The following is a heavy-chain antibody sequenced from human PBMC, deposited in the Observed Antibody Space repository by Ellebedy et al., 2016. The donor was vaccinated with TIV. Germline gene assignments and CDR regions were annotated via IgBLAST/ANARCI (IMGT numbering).Heavy chain of an antibody. CDR2: INHSGST. CDR1: RGSISGYY. J-gene: IGHJ3*02. CDR3: ARVEWDAFDI. V-gene: IGHV4-34*01. D-gene: IGHD2-8*01. Sequence: GSLRLSCTVSRGSISGYYWSWIRQPPGKGLEWIGEINHSGSTNYNPSLKSRVIISVDTSKNQFSLKLSSVTAADTAVYYCARVEWDAFDIWGQGTMVTVSS.